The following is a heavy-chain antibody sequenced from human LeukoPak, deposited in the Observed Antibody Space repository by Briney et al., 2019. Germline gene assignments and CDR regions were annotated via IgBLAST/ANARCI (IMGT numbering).Heavy chain of an antibody. CDR3: ARPRLQGQQLVLGYGMDV. J-gene: IGHJ6*02. CDR1: GGIFSSYA. CDR2: IIPIFGTA. Sequence: SVKVSCKASGGIFSSYAISWVRQAPGQGLEWMGGIIPIFGTANYAQKFQGRVTITADESTSTAYMELSSLRSEDTAVYYCARPRLQGQQLVLGYGMDVWGQGTTVTVSS. V-gene: IGHV1-69*13. D-gene: IGHD6-13*01.